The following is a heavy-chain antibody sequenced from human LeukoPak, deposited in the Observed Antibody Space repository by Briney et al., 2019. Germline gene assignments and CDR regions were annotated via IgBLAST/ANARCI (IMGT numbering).Heavy chain of an antibody. CDR1: GGTFSSYA. CDR3: ARAEDIVVVPAAKNYYYGMDV. D-gene: IGHD2-2*01. V-gene: IGHV1-69*06. Sequence: SVTVSCKASGGTFSSYAISWVRQAPGQGLEWMGGIIPIFGTANYAQKFQGRVTITADKSTSTAYMELSSLRSEDTAVYYCARAEDIVVVPAAKNYYYGMDVWGKGTTVTVSS. J-gene: IGHJ6*04. CDR2: IIPIFGTA.